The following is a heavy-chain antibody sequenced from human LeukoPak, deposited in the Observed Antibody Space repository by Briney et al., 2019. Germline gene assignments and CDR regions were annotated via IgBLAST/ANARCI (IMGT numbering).Heavy chain of an antibody. J-gene: IGHJ2*01. CDR2: IWYDGSKK. CDR3: ARDRSVRYFDL. V-gene: IGHV3-33*01. CDR1: GFTFRNYG. Sequence: QSGWSLRLSCAASGFTFRNYGMHGVRQAPGKGLEWVAGIWYDGSKKYYADSVKGRFTMSRDNSKNTLFLQMNSLRVDDTAVYYCARDRSVRYFDLWGRGTLVTVSS. D-gene: IGHD3-3*01.